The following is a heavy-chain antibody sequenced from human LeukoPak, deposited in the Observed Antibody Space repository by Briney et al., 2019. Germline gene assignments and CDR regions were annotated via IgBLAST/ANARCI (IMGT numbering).Heavy chain of an antibody. J-gene: IGHJ3*02. CDR3: ARPTRSSSGCGDDAFDI. CDR1: GGSISSSSYY. Sequence: SETLSLTCTVSGGSISSSSYYWGWIRQPPGKGLEWIGSIYYSGSTYYNPSLKSRVTISVDTSKTQFSLKLSSVTAADTAVYYCARPTRSSSGCGDDAFDIWGQGTMVTVSS. D-gene: IGHD6-19*01. CDR2: IYYSGST. V-gene: IGHV4-39*01.